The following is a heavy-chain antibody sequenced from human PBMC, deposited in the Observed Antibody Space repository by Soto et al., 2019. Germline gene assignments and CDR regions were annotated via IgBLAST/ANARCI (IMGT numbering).Heavy chain of an antibody. V-gene: IGHV3-21*01. Sequence: PGGSLRLSCAASGLTFSSYTMNWVRQAPGKGLEWVSSIDNSSNHKYYADSVKGRFTISRDYAENSLYLQMNSLRSDDTAVYYCAREGLIGLTSFDYWGQGTLVTVSS. CDR1: GLTFSSYT. CDR2: IDNSSNHK. D-gene: IGHD2-21*02. J-gene: IGHJ4*02. CDR3: AREGLIGLTSFDY.